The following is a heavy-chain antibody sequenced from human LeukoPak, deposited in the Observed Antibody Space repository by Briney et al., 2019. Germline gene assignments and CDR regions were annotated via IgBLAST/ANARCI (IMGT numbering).Heavy chain of an antibody. V-gene: IGHV3-23*01. CDR3: AKDPGGAVAGTDHFDY. J-gene: IGHJ4*02. D-gene: IGHD6-19*01. CDR2: ISGSGGST. Sequence: GGSLRLSCAASGFTFSGYAMSWVRQAPGKGLEWVSAISGSGGSTYYADSVKGRFTISRDNSKNTLYLQMNSLRAEDTAVHYCAKDPGGAVAGTDHFDYWGQGTLVTVSS. CDR1: GFTFSGYA.